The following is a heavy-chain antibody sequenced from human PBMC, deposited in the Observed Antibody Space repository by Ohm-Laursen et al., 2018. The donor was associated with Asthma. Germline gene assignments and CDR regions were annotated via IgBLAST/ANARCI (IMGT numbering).Heavy chain of an antibody. CDR1: GFTHERYA. CDR2: ISWNSGSI. D-gene: IGHD1-14*01. Sequence: SLRLSCTAPGFTHERYAMHWVRQAPGKGLEWVSGISWNSGSIGYADSVKGRFTISRDNAKNSLYLQMNSLRAEDTALYYCAKDTRNRGAFDIWGQGTMVTVSS. CDR3: AKDTRNRGAFDI. V-gene: IGHV3-9*01. J-gene: IGHJ3*02.